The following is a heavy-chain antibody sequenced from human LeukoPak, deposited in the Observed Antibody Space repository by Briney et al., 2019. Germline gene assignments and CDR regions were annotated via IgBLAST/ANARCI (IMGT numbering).Heavy chain of an antibody. CDR2: IKQDGSEK. CDR3: ARAGIAVSGIDY. Sequence: PGGSLRLSCAASGFPFSSYAMKWVRQAPGKGLEWVANIKQDGSEKYYVDSVKGRFTISRDNAKNSLSLQMNRLRAEDTAVCYCARAGIAVSGIDYWGQGTLVTVSS. CDR1: GFPFSSYA. J-gene: IGHJ4*02. D-gene: IGHD6-19*01. V-gene: IGHV3-7*01.